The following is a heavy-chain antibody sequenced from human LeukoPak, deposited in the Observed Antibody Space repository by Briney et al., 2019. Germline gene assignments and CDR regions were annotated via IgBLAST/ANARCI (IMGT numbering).Heavy chain of an antibody. CDR2: IYYSGST. J-gene: IGHJ5*02. CDR3: ARARRRGYSYGRGMDWFAP. D-gene: IGHD5-18*01. V-gene: IGHV4-39*07. Sequence: SETLSLTCTVSGGSISSSSYYWGWIRQPPGKGLEWIGSIYYSGSTNYNPSLKSRVTISVDTSKNQFSLKLSSVTAADTAVYYCARARRRGYSYGRGMDWFAPWGQGTLVTVSS. CDR1: GGSISSSSYY.